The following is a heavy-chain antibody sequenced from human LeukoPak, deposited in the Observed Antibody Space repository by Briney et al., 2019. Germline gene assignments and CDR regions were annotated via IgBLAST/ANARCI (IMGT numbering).Heavy chain of an antibody. V-gene: IGHV3-23*01. J-gene: IGHJ4*02. D-gene: IGHD6-19*01. CDR1: GLTFSSYG. Sequence: PGGSLRLSCAASGLTFSSYGMSWVRQAPGKGLEWVSGISGSGGNTYYADSVKGRFTISRDNSKNTLYLQMNSLRAEDTALYHCARVKGHSSGVGPFDYWGQGTLVTVSS. CDR2: ISGSGGNT. CDR3: ARVKGHSSGVGPFDY.